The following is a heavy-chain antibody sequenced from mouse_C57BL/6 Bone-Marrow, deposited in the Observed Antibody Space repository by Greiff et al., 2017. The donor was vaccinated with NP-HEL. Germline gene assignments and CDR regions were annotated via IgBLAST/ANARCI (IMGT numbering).Heavy chain of an antibody. D-gene: IGHD1-1*01. J-gene: IGHJ3*01. CDR3: ARLVLRSPYAMDY. CDR1: GYTFTSYW. Sequence: VQLQQPGAELVRPGSSVKLSCKASGYTFTSYWMHWVKQRPIQGLEWIGNIYPSDSETHYNQKFKDKATLTVDTSSSTAYMQLSSLTSEDSAVYYRARLVLRSPYAMDYWGQGTLVTVSA. CDR2: IYPSDSET. V-gene: IGHV1-52*01.